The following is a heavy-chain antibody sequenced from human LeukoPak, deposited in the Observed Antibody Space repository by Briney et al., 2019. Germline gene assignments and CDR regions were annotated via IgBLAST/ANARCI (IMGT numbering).Heavy chain of an antibody. CDR2: INPNSGGT. Sequence: ASVKVSCKASGYTFTGYYMHWVRQAPGQGLEWMGWINPNSGGTNYAQKFQGRVTMTRDTSISTAYMELSRLRSDDTAVYYCAEGFADYVYWRGPDYWGPGTLGTVSS. J-gene: IGHJ4*02. V-gene: IGHV1-2*02. CDR1: GYTFTGYY. CDR3: AEGFADYVYWRGPDY. D-gene: IGHD3-3*01.